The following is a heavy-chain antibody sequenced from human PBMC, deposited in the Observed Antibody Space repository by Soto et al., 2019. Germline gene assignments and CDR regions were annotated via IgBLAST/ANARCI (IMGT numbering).Heavy chain of an antibody. J-gene: IGHJ4*02. V-gene: IGHV1-46*01. CDR1: GYTFTKFY. Sequence: QVQLVQSGAEVKEPGASVKISCTGSGYTFTKFYIHWVRQAPGQGLEWMGIVNPNGGSTNYAQNFKGRIPISRDTSTNTSYRDLSSLRSEDTAVYYCARALAAGDYGGQGTLVTVSS. D-gene: IGHD6-6*01. CDR3: ARALAAGDY. CDR2: VNPNGGST.